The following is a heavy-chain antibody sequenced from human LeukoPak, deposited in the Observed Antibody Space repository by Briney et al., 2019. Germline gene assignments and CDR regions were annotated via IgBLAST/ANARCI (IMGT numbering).Heavy chain of an antibody. V-gene: IGHV4-4*02. CDR3: ARHLNAGSYPLDH. J-gene: IGHJ4*02. Sequence: ASGTLSLTCGVSGGSISNTNWWSWVRQPPGQGLEWIGEISLTGLTHYNPSLESRVTVSLDKSKNQLSLNLTSVTAADTAVYYCARHLNAGSYPLDHWGQGTLVTVSS. CDR2: ISLTGLT. CDR1: GGSISNTNW. D-gene: IGHD1-26*01.